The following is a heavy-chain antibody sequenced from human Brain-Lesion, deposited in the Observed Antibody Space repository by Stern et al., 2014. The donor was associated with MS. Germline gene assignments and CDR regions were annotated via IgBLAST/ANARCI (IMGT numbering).Heavy chain of an antibody. CDR1: GFSFSDYY. Sequence: VHLVESGGGLVKPGGSLRLSCAASGFSFSDYYMAWVRQAPGKGLEWVSYITGSGDITNYADSVKGRFTISRDNAKNSLHLQMNSLRAEDTAVYYCVKNHYGLDYWGQGALVTVSS. CDR3: VKNHYGLDY. CDR2: ITGSGDIT. J-gene: IGHJ4*02. D-gene: IGHD3-10*01. V-gene: IGHV3-11*01.